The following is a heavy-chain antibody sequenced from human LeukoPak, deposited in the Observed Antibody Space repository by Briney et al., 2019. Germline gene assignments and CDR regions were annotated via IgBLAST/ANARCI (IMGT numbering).Heavy chain of an antibody. J-gene: IGHJ3*02. CDR2: IYYSGST. CDR1: GGSISSYY. V-gene: IGHV4-59*01. Sequence: SETLSLTCTVSGGSISSYYWSWIRQPPGKGLEWIGYIYYSGSTNYNPSLKSRVTISVDTSKNQFSLKLSSVTAADTAVYYCARAVYYDFWSDAFDIWGQGTMVTVSS. D-gene: IGHD3-3*01. CDR3: ARAVYYDFWSDAFDI.